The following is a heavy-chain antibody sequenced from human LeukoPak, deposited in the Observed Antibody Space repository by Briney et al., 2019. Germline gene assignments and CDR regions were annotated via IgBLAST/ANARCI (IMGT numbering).Heavy chain of an antibody. D-gene: IGHD2-2*01. J-gene: IGHJ4*02. CDR1: GYTFTSYG. CDR2: ISAYNGNT. Sequence: ASVKVSCKASGYTFTSYGISWVRQAPGQGLEWMGWISAYNGNTNYAQKLQGRVTMTTDTSTSTAYMELRSLRSDDTAVYYCVYCSSTSCYSGLVYWGQGTLVTVSS. CDR3: VYCSSTSCYSGLVY. V-gene: IGHV1-18*01.